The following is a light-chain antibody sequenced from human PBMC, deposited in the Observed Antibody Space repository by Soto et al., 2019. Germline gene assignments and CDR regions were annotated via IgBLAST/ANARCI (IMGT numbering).Light chain of an antibody. CDR3: SSYTSSSTWV. V-gene: IGLV2-14*02. Sequence: QSALTQPASVSGSPGQSITISCTGTSSDVGSYNLVSWYQQHPGKAPKLMIYEGSKRPSGVSNRFSGSKSGNTASLTISGLQAEDEADYYCSSYTSSSTWVLGRGTKLTVL. J-gene: IGLJ3*02. CDR2: EGS. CDR1: SSDVGSYNL.